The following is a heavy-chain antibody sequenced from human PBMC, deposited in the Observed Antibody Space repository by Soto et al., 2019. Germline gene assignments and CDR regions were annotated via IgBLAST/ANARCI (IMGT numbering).Heavy chain of an antibody. CDR2: INPNSGGT. Sequence: ASVKVSCKASGYTFTGYYMRWVRQAPGQGLEWMGWINPNSGGTNYAQKFQGRVTMTRDTSISTAYMEPSRLRSDDTAVYYCARGNGAEAHYDFWSGYYGLYYYYGMDVWGQGTTVTVSS. J-gene: IGHJ6*02. CDR1: GYTFTGYY. V-gene: IGHV1-2*02. D-gene: IGHD3-3*01. CDR3: ARGNGAEAHYDFWSGYYGLYYYYGMDV.